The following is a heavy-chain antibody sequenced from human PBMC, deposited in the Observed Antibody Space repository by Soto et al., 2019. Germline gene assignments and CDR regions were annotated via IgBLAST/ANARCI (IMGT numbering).Heavy chain of an antibody. CDR2: INPSGGST. CDR3: ASSGKGYCSGGSCYGAVGWFDP. J-gene: IGHJ5*02. CDR1: GYTFTSYY. V-gene: IGHV1-46*03. D-gene: IGHD2-15*01. Sequence: QVQLVQSGAEVKKPGASVKVSCKASGYTFTSYYMHWVRQAPGQGLEWRGIINPSGGSTSYAQKFRGRVTMTRDTSTSTVYMELSRLRSEDTAVYYCASSGKGYCSGGSCYGAVGWFDPWGQGTLVTVSS.